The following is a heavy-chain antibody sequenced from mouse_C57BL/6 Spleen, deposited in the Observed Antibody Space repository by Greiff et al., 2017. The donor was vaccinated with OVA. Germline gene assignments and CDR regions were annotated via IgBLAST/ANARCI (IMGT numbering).Heavy chain of an antibody. Sequence: DVMLVESGGGLVKPGGSLKLSCAASGFTFSDYGMHWVRQAPEKGLEWVAYISSGSSTIYYADTVKGRFTIPRDNAKNTLFLRMTSLRSEDTAMYYCARLYDGYHYYAMDYWGQGTSVTVSS. D-gene: IGHD2-3*01. CDR3: ARLYDGYHYYAMDY. V-gene: IGHV5-17*01. J-gene: IGHJ4*01. CDR2: ISSGSSTI. CDR1: GFTFSDYG.